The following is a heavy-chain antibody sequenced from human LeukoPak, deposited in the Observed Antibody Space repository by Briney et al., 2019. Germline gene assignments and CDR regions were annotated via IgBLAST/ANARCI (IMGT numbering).Heavy chain of an antibody. CDR3: ARAEVATIPT. V-gene: IGHV1-69*05. J-gene: IGHJ4*02. CDR1: GGTFSSYA. CDR2: IIPIFGTA. D-gene: IGHD5-12*01. Sequence: ASVKVSCKASGGTFSSYAISWVRQAPGQGLEWMGRIIPIFGTANYAQKFQGRVTITTDESTCTAYMELTSLRSEDTAVYYCARAEVATIPTWGQGTLVTVSS.